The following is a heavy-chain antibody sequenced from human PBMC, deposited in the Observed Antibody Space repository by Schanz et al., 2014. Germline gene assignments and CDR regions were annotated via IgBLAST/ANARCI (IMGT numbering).Heavy chain of an antibody. CDR3: ARVITSLDY. CDR2: IGGSGSFP. J-gene: IGHJ4*02. D-gene: IGHD3-3*01. CDR1: GFKFSDYF. V-gene: IGHV3-11*06. Sequence: QVQLVESGGGLVKPGGSLRLSCVASGFKFSDYFMTWVRQVPGKGLEWLSSIGGSGSFPTYADSVKGRFTISRDNAKTSLYLQMNSLRAEDTAVYYCARVITSLDYWGQGILVTVSS.